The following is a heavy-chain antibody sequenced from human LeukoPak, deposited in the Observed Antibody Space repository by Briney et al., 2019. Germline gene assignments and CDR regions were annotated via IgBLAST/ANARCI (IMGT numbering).Heavy chain of an antibody. V-gene: IGHV3-23*01. D-gene: IGHD3-10*01. CDR2: ISGSGGST. CDR1: GFTFSSYA. CDR3: AKDMVRGPGYYYYMDV. Sequence: GGSLRLSCAASGFTFSSYAMSWVRQAPGKGLEWVSAISGSGGSTYYADSVKGRFTISRDNSKNTLYLQMNSLRAEDTAVYYCAKDMVRGPGYYYYMDVWGKGTTVTVSS. J-gene: IGHJ6*03.